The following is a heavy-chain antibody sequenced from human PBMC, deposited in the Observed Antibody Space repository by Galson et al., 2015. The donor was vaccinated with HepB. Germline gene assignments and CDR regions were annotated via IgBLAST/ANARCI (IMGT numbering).Heavy chain of an antibody. Sequence: SLRLPCAASGFSFNSYDMHWVRQAPDMGLEWVAGISYDGRNKYHADSVKGRITISRENSKNALYLQMINLRVEDTALYYCVRGKLIRGFVVAEDDCWGQGTLVTVSS. CDR1: GFSFNSYD. V-gene: IGHV3-30*04. CDR2: ISYDGRNK. J-gene: IGHJ4*02. CDR3: VRGKLIRGFVVAEDDC. D-gene: IGHD2-15*01.